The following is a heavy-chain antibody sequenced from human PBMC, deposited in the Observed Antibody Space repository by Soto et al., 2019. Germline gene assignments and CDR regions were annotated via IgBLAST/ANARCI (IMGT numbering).Heavy chain of an antibody. D-gene: IGHD3-16*01. Sequence: GASVKVSCKASGGIFSDFSFSWVRQAPGQGLEWMGGIMPIFGGPDYAQRFRGRVTITADEVTRTAFMELRGLTSEDTATYYCAMVDVYVTPSPQDVWGQGTTVTVSS. CDR2: IMPIFGGP. V-gene: IGHV1-69*13. J-gene: IGHJ6*02. CDR1: GGIFSDFS. CDR3: AMVDVYVTPSPQDV.